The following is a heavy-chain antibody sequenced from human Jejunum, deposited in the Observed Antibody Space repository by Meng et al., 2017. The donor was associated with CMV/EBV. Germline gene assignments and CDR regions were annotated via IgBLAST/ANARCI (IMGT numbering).Heavy chain of an antibody. CDR1: GGSFSGYY. J-gene: IGHJ4*02. V-gene: IGHV4-34*01. CDR3: ARKYCGSSNCYPFDY. D-gene: IGHD2-2*01. Sequence: GGSFSGYYWSWIRKSQGQGLEGIGQINHSGSASYNPSLRRRVTISEETSKNQFSLRLTSVTAADTAIYYCARKYCGSSNCYPFDYWGQGELVTVSS. CDR2: INHSGSA.